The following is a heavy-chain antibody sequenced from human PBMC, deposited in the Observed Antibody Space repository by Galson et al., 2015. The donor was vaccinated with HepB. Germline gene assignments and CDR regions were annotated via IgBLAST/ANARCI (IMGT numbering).Heavy chain of an antibody. J-gene: IGHJ6*02. CDR2: ISFDGSNK. CDR1: YG. D-gene: IGHD5-18*01. CDR3: VNAQDGRGYSYGSSPLEDGMDV. Sequence: YGIHWVRQAPGKGLEWVAVISFDGSNKYYADSVKGRFTISRDNSKNTLYLQLNSLRAEDTAVYYCVNAQDGRGYSYGSSPLEDGMDVWGQGTTVTVTS. V-gene: IGHV3-30*18.